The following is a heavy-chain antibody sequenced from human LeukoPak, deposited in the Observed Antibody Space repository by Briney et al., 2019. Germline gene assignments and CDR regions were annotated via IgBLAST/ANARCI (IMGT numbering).Heavy chain of an antibody. V-gene: IGHV3-30*14. Sequence: PGGPLRLSCVASEFTFGSYALHWVRQAPGKGLEWVAFISSDGSNKYYADSAKGRFTISRDNSKNTLYLQMNSLRAEDTAVYYCARGPGYDFWTTDYWGQGTLVTVSS. CDR2: ISSDGSNK. D-gene: IGHD3-3*01. J-gene: IGHJ4*02. CDR3: ARGPGYDFWTTDY. CDR1: EFTFGSYA.